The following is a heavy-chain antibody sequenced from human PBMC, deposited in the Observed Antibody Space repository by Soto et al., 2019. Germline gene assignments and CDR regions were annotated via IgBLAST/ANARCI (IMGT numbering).Heavy chain of an antibody. CDR2: ST. D-gene: IGHD3-10*01. Sequence: STYYADSVKGRFTISRDHSKNTLYLEMNSLRAEDTALYYCAKHSGYYDSEGYFDYWGQGTLVTVSS. V-gene: IGHV3-23*01. J-gene: IGHJ4*02. CDR3: AKHSGYYDSEGYFDY.